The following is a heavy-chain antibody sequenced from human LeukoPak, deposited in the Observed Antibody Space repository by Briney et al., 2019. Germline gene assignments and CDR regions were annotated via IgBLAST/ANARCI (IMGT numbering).Heavy chain of an antibody. CDR2: IYPGDSGT. CDR1: GYSFTSYW. J-gene: IGHJ4*02. V-gene: IGHV5-51*01. D-gene: IGHD4-11*01. Sequence: GESLKISCKGSGYSFTSYWIGWMRQMPGKGLEWMGIIYPGDSGTRYSPSFQGQVTISADKSISTAYLQWSSLKASDTAMYYCARGRGTTVTTYGYWGQGTLVTVSS. CDR3: ARGRGTTVTTYGY.